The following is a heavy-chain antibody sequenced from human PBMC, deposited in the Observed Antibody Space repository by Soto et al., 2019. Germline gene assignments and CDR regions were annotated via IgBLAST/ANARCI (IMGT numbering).Heavy chain of an antibody. CDR2: IYYSGST. J-gene: IGHJ6*03. CDR1: GGSISSSSYY. CDR3: ARLRAATIELVYYYYYYLAV. V-gene: IGHV4-39*01. D-gene: IGHD5-12*01. Sequence: SETLSLTCTVSGGSISSSSYYWGWIRQPPGKGLEWIGSIYYSGSTYYNPSLKSRVTISVDTSKNQFSLKLSSVTAADTAVYYCARLRAATIELVYYYYYYLAVWGKGTTVTVSS.